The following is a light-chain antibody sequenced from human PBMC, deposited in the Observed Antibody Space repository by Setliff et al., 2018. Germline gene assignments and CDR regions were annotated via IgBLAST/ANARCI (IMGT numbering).Light chain of an antibody. CDR1: SSNIGAGYD. CDR3: QSYDSSLSAYVV. J-gene: IGLJ2*01. V-gene: IGLV1-40*01. CDR2: GNS. Sequence: QSALAQPRSVSGSPGQSVTISCTGSSSNIGAGYDVHWYQQLPGTAPKLLIYGNSNRPSGVPDRFSGSKSGTSASLAITGLQAEDEADYYCQSYDSSLSAYVVFGGGTKVTVL.